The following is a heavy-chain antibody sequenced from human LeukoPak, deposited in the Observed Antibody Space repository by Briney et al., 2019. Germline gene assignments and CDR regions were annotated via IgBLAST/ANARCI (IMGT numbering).Heavy chain of an antibody. D-gene: IGHD4-11*01. CDR3: ARGSAVTANNFDF. J-gene: IGHJ4*02. CDR1: GFTFSSYA. V-gene: IGHV3-30-3*01. Sequence: PGGSLRLSCAASGFTFSSYAMHWVRQAPGKGLEWVAVISYDGSNKYYADSVKGRFTISRDNSKNTLYLQMNSLRAEDTAVYYCARGSAVTANNFDFWGQGTLVTVSS. CDR2: ISYDGSNK.